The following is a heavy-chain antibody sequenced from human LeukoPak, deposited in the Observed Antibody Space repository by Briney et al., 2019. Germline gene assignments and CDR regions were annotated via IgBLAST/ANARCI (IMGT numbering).Heavy chain of an antibody. V-gene: IGHV4-39*01. CDR2: IYYSGST. Sequence: PSETLSLTCTVSGGSISSSSYYWGWIRQPPGKGLEWIGSIYYSGSTYYNPSLKSRVTISVDTSKNQFSLKLSSVTAADTAVYYCARGGYSGYDSDYWGQGTLVTVSS. CDR3: ARGGYSGYDSDY. J-gene: IGHJ4*02. CDR1: GGSISSSSYY. D-gene: IGHD5-12*01.